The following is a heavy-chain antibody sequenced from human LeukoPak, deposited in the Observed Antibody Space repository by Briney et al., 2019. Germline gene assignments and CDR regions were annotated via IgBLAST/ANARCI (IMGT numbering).Heavy chain of an antibody. CDR1: GGSISSYY. CDR3: ARKVDYYDSSGYYNDALDI. J-gene: IGHJ3*02. V-gene: IGHV4-59*01. D-gene: IGHD3-22*01. CDR2: IYYSGST. Sequence: SETLSLTCTVSGGSISSYYWSWIRQPPGKGLEWIGYIYYSGSTNCNPSLKSRVTISVDTSKNQFSLKLSSVTAADTAVYYCARKVDYYDSSGYYNDALDIWGQGTMVTVSS.